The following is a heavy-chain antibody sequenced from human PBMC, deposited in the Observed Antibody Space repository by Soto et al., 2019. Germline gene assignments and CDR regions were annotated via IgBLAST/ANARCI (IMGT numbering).Heavy chain of an antibody. D-gene: IGHD6-19*01. CDR2: IIPILGIA. CDR1: GGTFSSYT. Sequence: QVQLVQSGAEVKKPGSSVRVSCKASGGTFSSYTISWVRQAPGQGLEWMGRIIPILGIANYAQKFQGRVTITADKSTSTAYMELSSLRSEDTAVYYCALHSSGWYGVDYWGQGTLVTVSS. V-gene: IGHV1-69*02. CDR3: ALHSSGWYGVDY. J-gene: IGHJ4*02.